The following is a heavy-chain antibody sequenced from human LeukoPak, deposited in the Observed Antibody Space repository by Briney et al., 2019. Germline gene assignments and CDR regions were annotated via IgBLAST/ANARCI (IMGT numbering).Heavy chain of an antibody. D-gene: IGHD6-6*01. CDR1: GYTFTSYY. CDR3: ARDTSPIAARPNWFDP. Sequence: ASVKVSCKASGYTFTSYYMHWVRQAPGHGLEWMGIINPSGGSTSYAQKFQGRVTMTRDTSTSTVYMELSSLRSEDTAVYYCARDTSPIAARPNWFDPWGQGTLVTVSS. V-gene: IGHV1-46*01. J-gene: IGHJ5*02. CDR2: INPSGGST.